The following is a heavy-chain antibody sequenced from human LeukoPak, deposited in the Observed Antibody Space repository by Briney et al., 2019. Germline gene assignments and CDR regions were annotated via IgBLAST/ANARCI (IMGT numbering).Heavy chain of an antibody. Sequence: SETLSLTCAVYGGSFSGYYWSWIRQPPGKGLGWIGEINHSGSTNYNPSLKSRVTISVDTSKNQFSLKLSSVTAADTAVYYCARGFRDGYINRAPYFDYWGQGTLVTVSS. CDR1: GGSFSGYY. D-gene: IGHD5-24*01. CDR3: ARGFRDGYINRAPYFDY. CDR2: INHSGST. J-gene: IGHJ4*02. V-gene: IGHV4-34*01.